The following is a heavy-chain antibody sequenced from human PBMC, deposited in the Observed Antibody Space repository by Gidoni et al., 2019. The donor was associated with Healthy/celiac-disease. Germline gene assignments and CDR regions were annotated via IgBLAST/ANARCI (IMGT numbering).Heavy chain of an antibody. CDR2: ISSSSSYT. Sequence: QVQLVASGGGLVNPGASLRLSCAASGFTFSDYYMSWIRQAPGKGLEWVSYISSSSSYTNYADAVKGRFTISRDNAKNSLYLKMNSLRAEDTAVYYCARVEHESAFDIWGQGTMVTVSS. CDR1: GFTFSDYY. V-gene: IGHV3-11*05. D-gene: IGHD2-21*01. CDR3: ARVEHESAFDI. J-gene: IGHJ3*02.